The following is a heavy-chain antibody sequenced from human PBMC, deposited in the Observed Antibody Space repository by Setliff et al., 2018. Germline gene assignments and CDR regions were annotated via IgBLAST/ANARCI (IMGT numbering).Heavy chain of an antibody. D-gene: IGHD2-15*01. CDR2: INPSGGST. Sequence: ASVKVSCKASGYTFTSYYMHWVRQAPGQGLEWMGIINPSGGSTSYAQKFQGRVTMTRDTSTSTVYMELSSLRSEDTAVYYCARRYCSGGSCLEYYYYGMDVWGQGTTVTVSS. CDR3: ARRYCSGGSCLEYYYYGMDV. J-gene: IGHJ6*02. V-gene: IGHV1-46*01. CDR1: GYTFTSYY.